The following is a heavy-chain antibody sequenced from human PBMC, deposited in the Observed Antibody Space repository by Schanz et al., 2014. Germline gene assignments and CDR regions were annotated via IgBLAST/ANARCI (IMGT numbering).Heavy chain of an antibody. V-gene: IGHV3-7*01. J-gene: IGHJ4*02. CDR1: GFTFSSYW. CDR3: ARDGYNAYDLKRGDY. Sequence: EVQLVESGGGLVQPGGSLRLSCAASGFTFSSYWMSWVRQAPGKGLEWVANIKQDGSEKYYVDSVQGRFTISRDNAKNSLYLQMNSLRAEDTAVDYCARDGYNAYDLKRGDYWGQGTQVAVSS. CDR2: IKQDGSEK. D-gene: IGHD5-12*01.